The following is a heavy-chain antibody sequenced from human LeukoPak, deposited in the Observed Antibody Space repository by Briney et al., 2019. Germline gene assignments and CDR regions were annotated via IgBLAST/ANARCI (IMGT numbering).Heavy chain of an antibody. J-gene: IGHJ4*02. D-gene: IGHD6-19*01. Sequence: QLWGSLRLSCAASGFTFSSYSMNWVRQAPGKGLEWVSYISSSSSTIYYADSVKGRFTISRDNAKNSLYLQMNSLRAEDTAVYYXXXDRSGWYRMGFDYWGQGTLVTVSS. V-gene: IGHV3-48*01. CDR1: GFTFSSYS. CDR2: ISSSSSTI. CDR3: XXDRSGWYRMGFDY.